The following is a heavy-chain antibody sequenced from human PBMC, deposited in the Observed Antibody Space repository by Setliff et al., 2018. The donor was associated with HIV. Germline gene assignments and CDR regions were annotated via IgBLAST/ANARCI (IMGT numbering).Heavy chain of an antibody. D-gene: IGHD3-10*01. Sequence: SETLSLTCAVHGGPFSDHYWNWIRQPPGKGLEWVGFIDYTGRTSYNPSLKSRVTISAATSKSQFSLKLNSLTTADTAVYYCARYRSGDSDISLDQWGHGALVTVSS. J-gene: IGHJ4*01. CDR2: IDYTGRT. CDR1: GGPFSDHY. CDR3: ARYRSGDSDISLDQ. V-gene: IGHV4-59*11.